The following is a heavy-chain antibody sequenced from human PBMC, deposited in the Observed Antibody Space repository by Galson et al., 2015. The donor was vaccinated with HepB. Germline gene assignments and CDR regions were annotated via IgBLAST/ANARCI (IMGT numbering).Heavy chain of an antibody. CDR1: GFSLNTTGVG. CDR2: IFWGDDK. D-gene: IGHD3-16*01. CDR3: AYRQRFGKNKWFDP. Sequence: PALVKPTQTLTLTCTFSGFSLNTTGVGVGWIRQPPGKALEWLALIFWGDDKRYSASLKNRLTITKDTSKKQVVLTSSNMDPVDTATYYFAYRQRFGKNKWFDPWGHGTLVIVSS. V-gene: IGHV2-5*02. J-gene: IGHJ5*02.